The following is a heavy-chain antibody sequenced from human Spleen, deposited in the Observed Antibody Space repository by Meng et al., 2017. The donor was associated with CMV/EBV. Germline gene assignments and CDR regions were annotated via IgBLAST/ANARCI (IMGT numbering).Heavy chain of an antibody. D-gene: IGHD6-19*01. CDR1: GFTFSNAW. Sequence: SGFTFSNAWVSWVRQAPGKGLEWVGRIKSKTDGGTTDYAAPVKGRFTISRDDSKNTLYLQMNSLKTEDTAVYYCTTDLKGKVAGRGYWGQGTLVTVSS. CDR2: IKSKTDGGTT. CDR3: TTDLKGKVAGRGY. V-gene: IGHV3-15*01. J-gene: IGHJ4*02.